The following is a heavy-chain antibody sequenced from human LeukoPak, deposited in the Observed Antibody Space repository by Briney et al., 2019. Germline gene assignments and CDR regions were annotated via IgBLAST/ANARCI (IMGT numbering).Heavy chain of an antibody. V-gene: IGHV3-66*01. D-gene: IGHD3-16*02. CDR3: TTDRPVWGSYRPPPDY. CDR1: GFTVSSNY. CDR2: IYSGGST. J-gene: IGHJ4*02. Sequence: PGGSLRLSCAASGFTVSSNYMSWVRQAPGKGLEWVSVIYSGGSTYYADSVKGRFTISRDNSKNTLYLQMNSLKTEDTAVYYCTTDRPVWGSYRPPPDYWGQGTLVTVSS.